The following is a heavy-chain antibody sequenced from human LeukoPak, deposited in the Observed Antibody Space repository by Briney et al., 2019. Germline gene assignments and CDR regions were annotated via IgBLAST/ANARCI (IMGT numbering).Heavy chain of an antibody. CDR1: GVPISRYY. CDR3: GSIGYSSGGFNQEYYFDY. Sequence: SETLSLTCTVAGVPISRYYWSWIRQPPGKRLQWIGYIYYSGSTNYNPSLQILLTISVDTSKNQFALNLSSFTACVTAGNYFGSIGYSSGGFNQEYYFDYWGQGTLVTVSS. D-gene: IGHD6-19*01. J-gene: IGHJ4*02. V-gene: IGHV4-59*08. CDR2: IYYSGST.